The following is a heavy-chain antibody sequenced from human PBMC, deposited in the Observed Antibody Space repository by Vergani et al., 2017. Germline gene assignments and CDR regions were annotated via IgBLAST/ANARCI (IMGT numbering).Heavy chain of an antibody. Sequence: QLQLQESGPGLVKPSETLSLTCTVSGGSISSSSYYWGWIRQPPGKGLEWIGSIYYSGSTYYNPSLKSRVTISVDTAKNQFSLKLSSVTAAYTAVYYCASGVRYCSSTSCYTFYYYYMDVWGKGTTVTVSS. CDR1: GGSISSSSYY. D-gene: IGHD2-2*02. V-gene: IGHV4-39*07. CDR3: ASGVRYCSSTSCYTFYYYYMDV. CDR2: IYYSGST. J-gene: IGHJ6*03.